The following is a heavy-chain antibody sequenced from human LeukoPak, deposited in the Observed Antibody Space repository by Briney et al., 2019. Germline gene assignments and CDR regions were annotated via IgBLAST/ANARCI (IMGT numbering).Heavy chain of an antibody. CDR3: VKNGDRGAYCSGGSCYPYYYYYMDV. CDR2: ISFTGGTT. J-gene: IGHJ6*03. CDR1: GFTFSSYG. Sequence: PGGSLRLSCAASGFTFSSYGMSWVRQAPGKGLEWVSSISFTGGTTYYADSVKGRFPISRDNSKDTLYLQMNSVRAEDTAIYYCVKNGDRGAYCSGGSCYPYYYYYMDVWGKGTTVTISS. D-gene: IGHD2-15*01. V-gene: IGHV3-23*01.